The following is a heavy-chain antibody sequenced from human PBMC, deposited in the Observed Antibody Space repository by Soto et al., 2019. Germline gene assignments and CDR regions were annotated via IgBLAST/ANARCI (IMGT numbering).Heavy chain of an antibody. CDR3: GRLVGPTSSDNWFDP. CDR1: GYTFFSYG. CDR2: VSGYNGHT. Sequence: QVKLVQSGAEVKKPGASVKVSCETSGYTFFSYGITWVRQAPGQGIEWKGWVSGYNGHTNYAQKFQGRVTMTSEISTTTAYMELRTLRSDDTAVYYCGRLVGPTSSDNWFDPWGQGTLVTVSS. V-gene: IGHV1-18*01. J-gene: IGHJ5*02. D-gene: IGHD1-26*01.